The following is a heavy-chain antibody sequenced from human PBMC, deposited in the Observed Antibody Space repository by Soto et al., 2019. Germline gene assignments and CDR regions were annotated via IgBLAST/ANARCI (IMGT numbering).Heavy chain of an antibody. CDR1: GGSISRSSYS. V-gene: IGHV4-39*01. D-gene: IGHD2-15*01. J-gene: IGHJ5*02. CDR2: IYYSGST. Sequence: PSETLSLTCTVSGGSISRSSYSWGWIRQPPGKGLEWIGTIYYSGSTYYNPSLKSRVTISVDTSKNQFSLKLSSVTAADTAVYCCATRQGGSYNWFDPWGQGTLVTVS. CDR3: ATRQGGSYNWFDP.